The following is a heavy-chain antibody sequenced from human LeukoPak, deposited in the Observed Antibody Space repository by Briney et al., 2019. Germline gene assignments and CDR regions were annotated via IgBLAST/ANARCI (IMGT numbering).Heavy chain of an antibody. CDR3: AKDGEF. Sequence: RVSCKTSGYTFSSYAMHWVRQAPGKGLEWVAVISYDGSNKYYADSVKGRFTISRDNSKNTLYLQMNSLRAEDTAVYYCAKDGEFWGQGTLVTVSS. J-gene: IGHJ4*02. D-gene: IGHD7-27*01. CDR1: GYTFSSYA. V-gene: IGHV3-30*04. CDR2: ISYDGSNK.